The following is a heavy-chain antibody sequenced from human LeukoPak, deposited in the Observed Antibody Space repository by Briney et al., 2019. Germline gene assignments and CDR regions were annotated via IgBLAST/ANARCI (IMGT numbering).Heavy chain of an antibody. CDR2: MSGSDGST. Sequence: GGSLRLSCAASGFTLSSFAMSWVRQAPGKGLEWVSVMSGSDGSTNYADSVKGRFTISRDNAKSTLYLQMKSLRVEDTAVYYCAKSRFGSGRGSDYWGQGALVTVSS. V-gene: IGHV3-23*01. J-gene: IGHJ4*02. CDR3: AKSRFGSGRGSDY. CDR1: GFTLSSFA. D-gene: IGHD2-15*01.